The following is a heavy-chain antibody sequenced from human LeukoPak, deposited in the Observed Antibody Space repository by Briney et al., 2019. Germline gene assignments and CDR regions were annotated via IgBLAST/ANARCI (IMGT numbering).Heavy chain of an antibody. CDR3: ARSIAAAGTSWFDY. J-gene: IGHJ4*02. V-gene: IGHV1-2*04. CDR1: GYTFTGYY. CDR2: INPNSGGT. D-gene: IGHD6-13*01. Sequence: ASVKVSCKASGYTFTGYYMHWVRQAPGRGLEWMGWINPNSGGTNYAQKFQGWVTMTRDTSISTAYMELSRLRSDDTAVYYCARSIAAAGTSWFDYWGQGTLVTVSS.